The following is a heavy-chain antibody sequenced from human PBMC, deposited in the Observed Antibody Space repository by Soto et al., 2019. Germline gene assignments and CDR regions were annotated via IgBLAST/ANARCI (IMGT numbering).Heavy chain of an antibody. V-gene: IGHV3-13*01. J-gene: IGHJ5*02. Sequence: PGGSLRLSCAASGFTFSSYDMHWVRQATGKGLEWVSAIGTAGDTYYPGSVKGRFTISRENAKNSLYLQMNSLRAEDTAVYYCARGRITMARGVTAPIRFDPWGQGTLVTVSS. CDR2: IGTAGDT. CDR1: GFTFSSYD. CDR3: ARGRITMARGVTAPIRFDP. D-gene: IGHD3-10*01.